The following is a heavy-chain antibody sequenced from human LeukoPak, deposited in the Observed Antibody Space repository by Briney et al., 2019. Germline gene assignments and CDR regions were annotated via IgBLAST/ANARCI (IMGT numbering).Heavy chain of an antibody. Sequence: PSETLSLTCAVYGGSFSGYYWSWIRQSPGKGLEWIGEINHSGSTNYNPSLKSRVTISVDTSKNQFSLKLSSVTAADTAVYYCARAPYDFLTGFTPDYYFDYWGQGTLVTVSS. CDR2: INHSGST. V-gene: IGHV4-34*01. CDR1: GGSFSGYY. J-gene: IGHJ4*02. CDR3: ARAPYDFLTGFTPDYYFDY. D-gene: IGHD3-9*01.